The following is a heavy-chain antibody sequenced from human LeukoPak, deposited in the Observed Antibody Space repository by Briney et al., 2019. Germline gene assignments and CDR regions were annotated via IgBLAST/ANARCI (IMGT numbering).Heavy chain of an antibody. Sequence: PSETLSLTCTVSGGSISSYYWSWIRQPPGKGLEWIGYIYYSGSTNYNPSLKSRVTISVDTSKNQFSLKLSSVTAADTAVYYCARLGWELEDWFDPWGQGTLVTVSS. CDR1: GGSISSYY. D-gene: IGHD1-26*01. CDR3: ARLGWELEDWFDP. J-gene: IGHJ5*02. V-gene: IGHV4-59*08. CDR2: IYYSGST.